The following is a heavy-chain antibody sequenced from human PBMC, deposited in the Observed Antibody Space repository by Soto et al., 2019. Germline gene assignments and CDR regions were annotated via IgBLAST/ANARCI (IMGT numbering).Heavy chain of an antibody. CDR2: IRSKAYGGTI. V-gene: IGHV3-49*04. CDR1: GFSFGENA. Sequence: EVQLVESGGGLVQPGRSLRLACTASGFSFGENAMSWVRQAPGKGLEWVGFIRSKAYGGTIDDAASVKGRFTFSRDDSRSVAYLLMNGLKTEDTAVYYCTRAGIDRSCTTHYYYGMDVWGQGTTVTVSS. D-gene: IGHD3-22*01. J-gene: IGHJ6*02. CDR3: TRAGIDRSCTTHYYYGMDV.